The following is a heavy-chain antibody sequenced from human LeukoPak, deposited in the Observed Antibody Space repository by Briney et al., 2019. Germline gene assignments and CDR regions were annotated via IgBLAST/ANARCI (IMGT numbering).Heavy chain of an antibody. V-gene: IGHV3-23*01. CDR2: ISGGGGSA. CDR3: AARPLMPPRFDY. J-gene: IGHJ4*02. CDR1: GFTFSSYP. Sequence: GGSLRLSCGGSGFTFSSYPMSWVRQAPAKGLQWVSAISGGGGSAYYADSVKGRFTISRDNSKGTLYLQMHSLRAEDTAIYYCAARPLMPPRFDYWGQGTLVTVSS. D-gene: IGHD2-2*01.